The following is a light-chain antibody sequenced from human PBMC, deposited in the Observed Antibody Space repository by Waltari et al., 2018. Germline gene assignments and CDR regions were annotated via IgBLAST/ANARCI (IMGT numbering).Light chain of an antibody. V-gene: IGKV3-20*01. Sequence: EIVLTQSPGTLSLSPGERATLSCRASQSVSRWLAWYQQKPGQAPRLLIYGASSRATGIPDGFSGSGSGTDFSLTISRLEPEDFAVYYCQKYGTLPATFGQGTKVEIK. CDR2: GAS. J-gene: IGKJ1*01. CDR1: QSVSRW. CDR3: QKYGTLPAT.